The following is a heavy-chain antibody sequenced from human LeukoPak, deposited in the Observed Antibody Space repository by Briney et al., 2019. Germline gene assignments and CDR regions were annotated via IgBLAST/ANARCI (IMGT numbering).Heavy chain of an antibody. CDR2: INHSGST. V-gene: IGHV4-38-2*02. D-gene: IGHD5-24*01. CDR3: ARHSRRWLQLFAFDI. CDR1: GFSISSGYY. J-gene: IGHJ3*02. Sequence: TSETLSLTCTVSGFSISSGYYWGWIRQPPGKGLEWIGEINHSGSTNYNPSLKSRVTISVDTSKNQFSLKLSSVTAADTAVYYCARHSRRWLQLFAFDIWGQGTMVTVSS.